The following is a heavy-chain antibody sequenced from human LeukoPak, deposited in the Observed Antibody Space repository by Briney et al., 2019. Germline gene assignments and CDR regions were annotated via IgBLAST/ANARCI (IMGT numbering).Heavy chain of an antibody. V-gene: IGHV1-2*04. J-gene: IGHJ4*02. Sequence: ASVKVSCKASGYTFTGYYMHWVRQAPGQGLEWMGWINPNSGGTNYAQKFQGWVTMTRDTSISTAYMELSRLRSDDTAVYYCARVPLYYYDSSGQLDYWGQGTLVTVSS. CDR3: ARVPLYYYDSSGQLDY. D-gene: IGHD3-22*01. CDR1: GYTFTGYY. CDR2: INPNSGGT.